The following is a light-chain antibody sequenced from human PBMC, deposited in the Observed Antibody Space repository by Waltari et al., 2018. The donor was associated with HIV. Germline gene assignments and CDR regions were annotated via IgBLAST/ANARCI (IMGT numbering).Light chain of an antibody. CDR1: PPNSGGNY. CDR2: RNN. CDR3: ASWDDSLSGWV. J-gene: IGLJ3*02. V-gene: IGLV1-47*01. Sequence: QSVLTQPPSASGTPGQPVTISCSGSPPNSGGNYVYWYQRPPGTAPKLLIYRNNQRPSGVPDRFAGSKSGTSASLAISGLRSEDEADYYCASWDDSLSGWVFGGGTKVTVL.